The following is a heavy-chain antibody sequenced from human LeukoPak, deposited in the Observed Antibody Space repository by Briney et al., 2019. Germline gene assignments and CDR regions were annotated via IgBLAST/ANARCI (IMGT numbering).Heavy chain of an antibody. D-gene: IGHD6-19*01. CDR3: AKDLAYRSGWFLGAFDV. CDR2: ISGRAGST. J-gene: IGHJ3*01. V-gene: IGHV3-23*01. Sequence: GGSLRLSCAASGFTFSHYPISWVRKDPGKGLEKVSGISGRAGSTYYADSVKGRFSISRDNSKNTVYLQMNRLRAEDTAAYYCAKDLAYRSGWFLGAFDVWGQGTMVTVSS. CDR1: GFTFSHYP.